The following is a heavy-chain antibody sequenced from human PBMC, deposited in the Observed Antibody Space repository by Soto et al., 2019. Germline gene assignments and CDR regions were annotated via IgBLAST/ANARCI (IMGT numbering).Heavy chain of an antibody. CDR3: TRHHVLRFLGWSAALWYFDL. CDR2: IRSKANSYAT. Sequence: GGPLRLCCAASGCTFSGSAMHWVRQASGKGLEWVGRIRSKANSYATAYAASVKGRFTISRHDSEGTAYLQMNSLKTEDTAVYYCTRHHVLRFLGWSAALWYFDLWGRGTLVTVSS. V-gene: IGHV3-73*01. D-gene: IGHD3-3*01. CDR1: GCTFSGSA. J-gene: IGHJ2*01.